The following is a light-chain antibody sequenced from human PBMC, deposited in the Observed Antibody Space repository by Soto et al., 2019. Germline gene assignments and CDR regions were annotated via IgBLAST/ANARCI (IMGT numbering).Light chain of an antibody. J-gene: IGLJ2*01. Sequence: QSVLTQPPSVSGAPGQRVTISCTGSSSNIGAGYDVHWYQQLPGRAPKLLIDGNTNRPSGVPDRFSGSKSGTSASLAITGLQAEDEAVYYCLAFDSSLSVVFGGGTKLTVL. CDR1: SSNIGAGYD. V-gene: IGLV1-40*01. CDR3: LAFDSSLSVV. CDR2: GNT.